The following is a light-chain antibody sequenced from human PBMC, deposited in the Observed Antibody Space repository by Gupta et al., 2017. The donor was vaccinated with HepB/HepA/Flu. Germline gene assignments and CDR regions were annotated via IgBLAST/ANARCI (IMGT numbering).Light chain of an antibody. Sequence: DIQMTQSPSSLSASVGDRVTITCRASQNISSYLNWYQQKPGKAPKLLIYAASSLQSGVPSRFSGTGSGTXFTLTIXMRQPEDFATYCCQRRYSTLRTFGXGTKVEIK. CDR1: QNISSY. CDR3: QRRYSTLRT. CDR2: AAS. J-gene: IGKJ1*01. V-gene: IGKV1-39*01.